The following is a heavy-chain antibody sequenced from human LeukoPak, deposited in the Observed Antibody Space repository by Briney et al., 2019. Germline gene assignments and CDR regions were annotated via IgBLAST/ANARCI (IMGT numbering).Heavy chain of an antibody. D-gene: IGHD6-19*01. CDR2: INPNSGGT. CDR3: AIRSGWYGALGY. J-gene: IGHJ4*02. Sequence: ASVKVSCKASGCTFTGYYMHWVRQAPGQGLEWMGWINPNSGGTNYAQKFQGRVTITRNTSISTAYMELSSLRSEDTAVYYCAIRSGWYGALGYWGQGTLVTVSS. CDR1: GCTFTGYY. V-gene: IGHV1-2*02.